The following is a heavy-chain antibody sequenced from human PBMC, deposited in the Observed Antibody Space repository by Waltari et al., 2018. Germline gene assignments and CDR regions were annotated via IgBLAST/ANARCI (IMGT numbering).Heavy chain of an antibody. CDR3: ARTDFWSGYYPRYYYYYGMDV. J-gene: IGHJ6*02. D-gene: IGHD3-3*01. CDR2: IYYSGST. V-gene: IGHV4-39*01. Sequence: QLQLQESGPGLVKPSETLSLTCTVSGGSISSSSYYWGWIRQPPGKGLGWIGSIYYSGSTYYNPSLKSRVTISVDTSKNQFSLKLSSVTAADTAVYYCARTDFWSGYYPRYYYYYGMDVWGQGTTVTVSS. CDR1: GGSISSSSYY.